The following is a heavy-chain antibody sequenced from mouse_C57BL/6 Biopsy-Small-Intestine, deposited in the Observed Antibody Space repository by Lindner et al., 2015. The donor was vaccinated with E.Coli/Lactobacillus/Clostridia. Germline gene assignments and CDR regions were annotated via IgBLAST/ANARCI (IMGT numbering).Heavy chain of an antibody. CDR2: IYPGSGST. J-gene: IGHJ3*01. D-gene: IGHD2-4*01. V-gene: IGHV1-55*01. CDR1: GYTFTNYW. Sequence: VQLQESGAELVKPGASVKMSCKASGYTFTNYWVTWVKQRPGQGLEWIGDIYPGSGSTNYNEKFKNKATLTVDTSSSTAYMQLSSLTSEDSAVYYCANYDYDDGFAYWGQGTLVTVSA. CDR3: ANYDYDDGFAY.